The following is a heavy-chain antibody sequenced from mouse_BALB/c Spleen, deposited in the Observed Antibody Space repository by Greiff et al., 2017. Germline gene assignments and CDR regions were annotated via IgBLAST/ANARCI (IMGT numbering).Heavy chain of an antibody. Sequence: VKLMESGPGLVAPSQSLSITCTVSGFSLTSYGVHWVRQPPGKGLEWLGVIWAGGSTNYNSALMSRLSISKDNSKSQVFLKMNSLQTDDTAMYYCARGDDYDGWFAYWGQGTLVTVSA. J-gene: IGHJ3*01. CDR3: ARGDDYDGWFAY. CDR1: GFSLTSYG. V-gene: IGHV2-9*02. D-gene: IGHD2-4*01. CDR2: IWAGGST.